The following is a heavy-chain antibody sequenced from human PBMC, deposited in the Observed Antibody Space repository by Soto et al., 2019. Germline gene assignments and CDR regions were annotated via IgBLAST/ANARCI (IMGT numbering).Heavy chain of an antibody. CDR1: GYTFTSYA. CDR3: ASGGRSYDIMTGSRDSFEP. J-gene: IGHJ5*02. V-gene: IGHV1-3*01. CDR2: INAGNGNT. D-gene: IGHD3-9*01. Sequence: ASVKVSCKACGYTFTSYAMHWVRQAPGQRLEWMGWINAGNGNTKYSQKFQGRVTITRDTSASTAYMELSSLRSEDTAVYYCASGGRSYDIMTGSRDSFEPGGQGPLVTVSS.